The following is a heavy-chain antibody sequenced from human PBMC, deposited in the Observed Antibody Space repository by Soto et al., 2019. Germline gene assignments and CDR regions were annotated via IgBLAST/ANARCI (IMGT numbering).Heavy chain of an antibody. CDR3: AKYRVVTRSCFDY. Sequence: EVPLLESGGGLVQPGGSLRLSCAASGFTFSSYAMGWVRQAPGKGLEWVSSISGSGGTTYYADSVEGRFTISRDNSRNTLYLQLSSLRAEDTAIYYCAKYRVVTRSCFDYWGQGALVTVSS. CDR1: GFTFSSYA. D-gene: IGHD3-10*01. V-gene: IGHV3-23*01. J-gene: IGHJ4*02. CDR2: ISGSGGTT.